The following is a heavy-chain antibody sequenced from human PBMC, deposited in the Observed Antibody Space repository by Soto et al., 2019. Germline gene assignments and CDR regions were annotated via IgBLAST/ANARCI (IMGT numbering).Heavy chain of an antibody. CDR2: ISSSSSYI. J-gene: IGHJ5*02. CDR1: GFTFSSYS. V-gene: IGHV3-21*01. CDR3: ARIDDYVLGGERFDP. Sequence: GGSLRLSCAASGFTFSSYSMNWVRQAPGKGLEWVSSISSSSSYIYYADSVKGRFTISRDNAKNSLYLQMNSLRAEDTAVYYCARIDDYVLGGERFDPWGQGTLVTVSS. D-gene: IGHD4-17*01.